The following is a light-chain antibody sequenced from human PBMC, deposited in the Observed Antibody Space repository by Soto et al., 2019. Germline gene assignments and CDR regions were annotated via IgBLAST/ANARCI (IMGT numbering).Light chain of an antibody. Sequence: QSVLTQPASVSGSPGQSITISCTGTSSDAGSYNLVSWYQQHPGKAPKLMIYEGSKRPSGVSNRFSGSKSGNTASLTISGLQAEDEADYYCCSYAGSRVFGGGTQLTVL. CDR2: EGS. CDR1: SSDAGSYNL. J-gene: IGLJ3*02. CDR3: CSYAGSRV. V-gene: IGLV2-23*01.